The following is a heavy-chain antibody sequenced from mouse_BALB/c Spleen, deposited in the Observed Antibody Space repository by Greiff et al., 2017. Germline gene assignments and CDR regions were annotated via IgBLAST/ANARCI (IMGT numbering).Heavy chain of an antibody. CDR1: GYTFSSYW. J-gene: IGHJ2*01. CDR2: ILPGSGST. CDR3: ARGGLLYYGSSYGYY. Sequence: QVQLKESGAELMKPGASVKISCKATGYTFSSYWIEWVKQRPGHGLEWIGEILPGSGSTNYNEKFKGKATFTADTSSNTAYMQLSSLTSEDSAVYYCARGGLLYYGSSYGYYWGQGTTLTVSS. V-gene: IGHV1-9*01. D-gene: IGHD1-1*01.